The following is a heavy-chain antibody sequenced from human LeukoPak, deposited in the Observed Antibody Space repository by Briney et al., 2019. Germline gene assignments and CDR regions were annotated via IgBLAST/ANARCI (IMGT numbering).Heavy chain of an antibody. V-gene: IGHV4-4*07. J-gene: IGHJ3*02. CDR1: GGSISSYY. D-gene: IGHD1-26*01. CDR3: AREVGATGMDAFDI. Sequence: SETLSLTCTVSGGSISSYYRSWIRQPAGKGLEWIGRIYTSGSTNYNPSLKSRVTMSVDTSKNQFSLKLSSVTAADTAVYYCAREVGATGMDAFDIWGQGTMVTVSS. CDR2: IYTSGST.